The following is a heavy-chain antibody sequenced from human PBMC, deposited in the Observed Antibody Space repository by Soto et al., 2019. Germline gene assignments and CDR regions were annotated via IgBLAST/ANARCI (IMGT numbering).Heavy chain of an antibody. Sequence: GGSLRLSCAASGFTFSSYDMHWVRQATGKGLEWVSAIGTAGDTYYPGSVKGRFTISRENAKNSLYLQMNSLRAGDTAVYYCARGDYYDSSGYGYDAFDIWRQRTMVTVSS. CDR3: ARGDYYDSSGYGYDAFDI. V-gene: IGHV3-13*01. CDR1: GFTFSSYD. J-gene: IGHJ3*02. D-gene: IGHD3-22*01. CDR2: IGTAGDT.